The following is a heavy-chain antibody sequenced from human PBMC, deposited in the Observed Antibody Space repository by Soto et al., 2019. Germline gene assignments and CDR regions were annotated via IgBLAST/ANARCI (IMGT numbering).Heavy chain of an antibody. J-gene: IGHJ4*02. CDR1: GFTFDDYA. Sequence: EVQLVESGGGLVQPVRSLRLSCAASGFTFDDYAMHCVRQAPGKGLEWVSGISWNSGSIGDADSVKGRFTLSRDNAKNSLYLQMNSLGDEAMASYYCAKDKLGGDPSILDYWGQGTLVTVSS. D-gene: IGHD2-15*01. V-gene: IGHV3-9*03. CDR3: AKDKLGGDPSILDY. CDR2: ISWNSGSI.